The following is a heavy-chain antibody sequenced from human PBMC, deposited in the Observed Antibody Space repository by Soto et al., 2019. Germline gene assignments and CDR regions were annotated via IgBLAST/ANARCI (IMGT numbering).Heavy chain of an antibody. Sequence: EVQLLESGGGLVQPGGSLRLSCPASGFTFSNSAMTWVRQAPGKGLEWVSIISAAGRSAYHADSVKGRFTISRDNSKNTLYLRMTSLRAEDTAVYYCAKDGHWLDVLLDSWGQGTLVTVSS. CDR3: AKDGHWLDVLLDS. CDR2: ISAAGRSA. CDR1: GFTFSNSA. D-gene: IGHD6-19*01. J-gene: IGHJ4*02. V-gene: IGHV3-23*01.